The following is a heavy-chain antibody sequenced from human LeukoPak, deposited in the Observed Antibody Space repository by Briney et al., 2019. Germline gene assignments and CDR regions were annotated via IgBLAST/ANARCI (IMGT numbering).Heavy chain of an antibody. D-gene: IGHD6-13*01. CDR1: GFTFSSYA. CDR2: ISYDGSNK. Sequence: GGSLRLSCAASGFTFSSYAMHWVRQAPGKGLEWVAVISYDGSNKYYADSVKGRFTISRDNSKNTLYLQMNSLRAEDTAVYYCARGDAGTHNQIFDYWGQGVLVTVSS. V-gene: IGHV3-30-3*01. J-gene: IGHJ4*02. CDR3: ARGDAGTHNQIFDY.